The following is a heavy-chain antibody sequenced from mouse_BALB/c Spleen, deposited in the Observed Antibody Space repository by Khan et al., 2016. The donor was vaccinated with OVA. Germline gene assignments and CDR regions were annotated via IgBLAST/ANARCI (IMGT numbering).Heavy chain of an antibody. CDR2: IWGGGST. CDR1: GFSLTDYG. CDR3: AKLLWSHYFAMGY. J-gene: IGHJ4*01. Sequence: QVQLKESGPGLVAPSQSLSITCTVSGFSLTDYGVSWIRQPPGKGLEWLGLIWGGGSTYYNSVLKSRLSISKDKSKSQVFITMNSLQTADTAMYYCAKLLWSHYFAMGYWGQGTSVTVSS. V-gene: IGHV2-6-5*01. D-gene: IGHD1-1*02.